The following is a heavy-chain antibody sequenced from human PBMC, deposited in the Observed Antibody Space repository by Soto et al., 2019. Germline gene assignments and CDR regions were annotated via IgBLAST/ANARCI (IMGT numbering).Heavy chain of an antibody. CDR3: ARQVVPDYFDY. CDR1: GGSISSSSYY. CDR2: IYYSGST. D-gene: IGHD2-2*01. Sequence: SETLSLTCTVSGGSISSSSYYWGWIRQPPGKGLEWIGSIYYSGSTYYNPSLKSRVTISVDTSKNQFSLKLSSVTAADTAVYYCARQVVPDYFDYWGQGTLVTACS. V-gene: IGHV4-39*01. J-gene: IGHJ4*02.